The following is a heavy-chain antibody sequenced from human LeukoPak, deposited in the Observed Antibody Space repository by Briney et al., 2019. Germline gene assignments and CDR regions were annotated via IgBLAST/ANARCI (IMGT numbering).Heavy chain of an antibody. J-gene: IGHJ4*02. D-gene: IGHD6-19*01. Sequence: SVKVSCKASGGTFSSYAISWVRQAPGQGLEWMGGIIPIFGTANYAQKFQGRVTMTADESTSTAYMELSSLRSEDTAVYYCARGVGYSSGCYQDYSGQRTLLTVSS. V-gene: IGHV1-69*13. CDR1: GGTFSSYA. CDR2: IIPIFGTA. CDR3: ARGVGYSSGCYQDY.